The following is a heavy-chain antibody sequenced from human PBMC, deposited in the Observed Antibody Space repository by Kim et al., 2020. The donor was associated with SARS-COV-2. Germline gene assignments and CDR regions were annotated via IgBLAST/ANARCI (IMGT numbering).Heavy chain of an antibody. CDR3: AKGDCSSISCYTADS. D-gene: IGHD2-2*02. CDR2: ISDDGGGA. Sequence: GGSLRLSCGASGFTFSSYAVSWVRQAPGKGLEWVSTISDDGGGAYYAVSVKGRFTMSRDNSMNTLYLQMNSLRAEDTALYYCAKGDCSSISCYTADSWGRGTLVTVSA. CDR1: GFTFSSYA. J-gene: IGHJ4*02. V-gene: IGHV3-23*01.